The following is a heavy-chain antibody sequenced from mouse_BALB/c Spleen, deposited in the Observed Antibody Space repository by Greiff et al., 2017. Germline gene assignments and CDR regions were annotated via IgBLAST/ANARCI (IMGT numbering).Heavy chain of an antibody. CDR2: IYPGDGDT. V-gene: IGHV1-87*01. CDR3: ARDEAYGNFYAMDY. J-gene: IGHJ4*01. D-gene: IGHD2-1*01. CDR1: GYTFTSYW. Sequence: QVQLQQSGAELARPGASVKLSCKASGYTFTSYWMQWVKQRPGQGLEWIGAIYPGDGDTRYTQKFKGKATLTADKSSSTAYMQLSSLASEDSAVYYCARDEAYGNFYAMDYWGQGTSVTVSS.